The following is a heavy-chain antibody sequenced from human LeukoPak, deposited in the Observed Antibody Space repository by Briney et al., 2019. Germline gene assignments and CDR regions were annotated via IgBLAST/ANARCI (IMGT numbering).Heavy chain of an antibody. J-gene: IGHJ5*02. CDR3: ARVLIAPSRRKGFDP. CDR1: GYTFTSYG. Sequence: ASVKVSCKASGYTFTSYGISWVRQAPGQGLEWMGWISAYNGNTNYAQKLQGRVTMTTDTSTSTAYMELRSLRSDDTAVYYRARVLIAPSRRKGFDPWGQGTLVTVSS. V-gene: IGHV1-18*01. CDR2: ISAYNGNT. D-gene: IGHD3-22*01.